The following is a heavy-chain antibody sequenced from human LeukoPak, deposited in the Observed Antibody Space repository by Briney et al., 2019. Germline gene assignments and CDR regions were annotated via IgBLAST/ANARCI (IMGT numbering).Heavy chain of an antibody. CDR1: GFTFSSYG. Sequence: GGSLRLSCAASGFTFSSYGMHWVRQAPGKGLEWVAFIRYDGSNKYYADSVKGRFTISRDNSKNTLYLQMNSLRAEDTAVYYCAKICSTSCPIQPIRYYYYYYMDVWGKGTTVTVSS. J-gene: IGHJ6*03. D-gene: IGHD2-2*01. CDR3: AKICSTSCPIQPIRYYYYYYMDV. V-gene: IGHV3-30*02. CDR2: IRYDGSNK.